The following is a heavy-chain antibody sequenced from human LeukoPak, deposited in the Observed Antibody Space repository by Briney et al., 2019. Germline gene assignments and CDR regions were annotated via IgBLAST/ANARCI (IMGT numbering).Heavy chain of an antibody. D-gene: IGHD5-18*01. Sequence: ASVKVSCKASGYTFTSYGISWVRQAPGQGLEWMGWISAYNGNTNYAQKLQGRVTMTTDTSTSTVYMELSSLTSEDTAVYYCARDPRVDIAMAFDYWGQGTLVTVSS. CDR3: ARDPRVDIAMAFDY. CDR1: GYTFTSYG. J-gene: IGHJ4*02. CDR2: ISAYNGNT. V-gene: IGHV1-18*01.